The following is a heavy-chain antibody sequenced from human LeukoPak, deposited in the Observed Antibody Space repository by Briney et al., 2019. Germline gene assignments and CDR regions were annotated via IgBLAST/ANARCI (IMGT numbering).Heavy chain of an antibody. D-gene: IGHD3-9*01. Sequence: SLSLTCAVYGGSFSGYYWSWIRQPPGKGLEWIGEINHSGSTNYNPSLKSRVTISVDTSKNQFSLKLSSVTAADTAVYYCARLLYYDILTGYYRDYWGQGTLVTVSS. CDR1: GGSFSGYY. V-gene: IGHV4-34*01. CDR2: INHSGST. CDR3: ARLLYYDILTGYYRDY. J-gene: IGHJ4*02.